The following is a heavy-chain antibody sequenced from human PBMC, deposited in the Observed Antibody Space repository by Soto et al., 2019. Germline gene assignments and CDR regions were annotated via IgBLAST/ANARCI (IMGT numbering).Heavy chain of an antibody. V-gene: IGHV4-4*02. J-gene: IGHJ6*03. D-gene: IGHD3-3*01. CDR1: SGSISSSNW. Sequence: SETLSLTCAVSSGSISSSNWWSWVRQPPGKGLEWIGEIYHSGSTNYNPSLKSRVTISVDKSKNQFSLKLSSVTAADTAVYYCARPRSAYYYYMDVSGKGTTLTVSS. CDR3: ARPRSAYYYYMDV. CDR2: IYHSGST.